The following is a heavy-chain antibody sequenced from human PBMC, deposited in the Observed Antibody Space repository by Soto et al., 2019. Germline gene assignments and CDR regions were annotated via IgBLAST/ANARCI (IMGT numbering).Heavy chain of an antibody. D-gene: IGHD3-9*01. CDR1: GYSFSTYA. Sequence: QVHLEQSGAEVKKPGASVKVSCKASGYSFSTYALHWVRQAPGQRLEWMGWINAGTGNTKYSQKFQGRVTISMDTSANTAHMELSSLRSEDTAVYYCTNDKNGLGDNWGQGTLITVSS. CDR3: TNDKNGLGDN. CDR2: INAGTGNT. J-gene: IGHJ4*02. V-gene: IGHV1-3*01.